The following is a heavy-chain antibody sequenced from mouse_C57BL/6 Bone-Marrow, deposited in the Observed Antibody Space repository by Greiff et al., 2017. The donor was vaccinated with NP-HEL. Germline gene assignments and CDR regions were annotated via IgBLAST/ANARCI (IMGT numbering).Heavy chain of an antibody. Sequence: VQLQESGAELVMPGASVKLSCKASGYTFTSYWMHWVKQRPGQGLEWIGEIDPSDSYTNYNQKFKGKSTLTVDKSSSTAYMQLSSLTSEDSAVYYCARDGYYWFAYWGQGTLVTVSA. CDR1: GYTFTSYW. J-gene: IGHJ3*01. D-gene: IGHD2-3*01. V-gene: IGHV1-69*01. CDR2: IDPSDSYT. CDR3: ARDGYYWFAY.